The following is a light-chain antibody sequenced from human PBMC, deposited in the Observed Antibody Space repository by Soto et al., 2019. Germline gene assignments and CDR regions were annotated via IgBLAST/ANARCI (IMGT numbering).Light chain of an antibody. V-gene: IGLV2-8*01. Sequence: QSALTQPPSASGSPGQSVTISCTGTSSDICGYNSASWYKQHPGKAPNVMIYEVSKRPSGVSDRLSAPKSVNTASLTVSGLQAEDEADSELGSYADSNKGVYGPGTKVTV. CDR2: EVS. J-gene: IGLJ1*01. CDR1: SSDICGYNS. CDR3: GSYADSNKGV.